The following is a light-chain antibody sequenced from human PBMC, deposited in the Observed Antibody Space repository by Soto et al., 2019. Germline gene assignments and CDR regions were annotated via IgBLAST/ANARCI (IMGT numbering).Light chain of an antibody. Sequence: QSVLTQPPSASGTPGQRVTLSCSGSRSNIGTNTVTWYQQLPGMAPKLLIHSNNQRPSGVPDRFSGSKSGTSASLAISGLQYEDEADYYCAAWDVSFVVFGGGTKLTVL. J-gene: IGLJ2*01. V-gene: IGLV1-44*01. CDR2: SNN. CDR3: AAWDVSFVV. CDR1: RSNIGTNT.